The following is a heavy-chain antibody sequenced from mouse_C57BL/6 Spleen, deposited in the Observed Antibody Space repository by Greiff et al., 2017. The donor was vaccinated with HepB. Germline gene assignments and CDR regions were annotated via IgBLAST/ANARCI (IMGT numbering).Heavy chain of an antibody. D-gene: IGHD1-1*01. J-gene: IGHJ2*01. CDR3: ARSGITTVVDYFDY. CDR2: IHPNSGST. CDR1: GYTFTSYW. Sequence: VQLQQSGAELVKPGASVKLSCKASGYTFTSYWMHWVKQRPGQGLEWIGMIHPNSGSTNYNEKFKSKATLTVDKSSSTAYMQLSSLTSEDSAVYYSARSGITTVVDYFDYWGQGTTLTVSS. V-gene: IGHV1-64*01.